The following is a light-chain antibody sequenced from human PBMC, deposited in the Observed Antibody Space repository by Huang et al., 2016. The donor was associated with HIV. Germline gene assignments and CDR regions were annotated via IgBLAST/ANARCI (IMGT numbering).Light chain of an antibody. CDR2: DAS. CDR1: QSISSY. Sequence: EIVLTQSPATLSLSPGERAPLSCRASQSISSYLAWYQQKPGQAPRRLIYDASNRATGSPARFSGSGSGTDFTLTISSLEPEDFAIYYCQQRSNLGTFGGGTKVEIK. J-gene: IGKJ4*01. CDR3: QQRSNLGT. V-gene: IGKV3-11*01.